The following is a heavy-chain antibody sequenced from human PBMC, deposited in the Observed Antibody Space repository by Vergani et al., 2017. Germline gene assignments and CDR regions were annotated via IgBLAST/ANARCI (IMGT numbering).Heavy chain of an antibody. CDR2: ISAYNANT. Sequence: QVQLVQSGAEVKKPGASVKVSCKASGYTFTKFGITWVRQAPGQGLQWMGWISAYNANTNFAKKLQGRVFMTTDTSTRTAYMELRSLRSDDTAVYYCAGGGGQTALDLWGQGTLVTVSS. CDR1: GYTFTKFG. J-gene: IGHJ4*02. V-gene: IGHV1-18*01. D-gene: IGHD5-18*01. CDR3: AGGGGQTALDL.